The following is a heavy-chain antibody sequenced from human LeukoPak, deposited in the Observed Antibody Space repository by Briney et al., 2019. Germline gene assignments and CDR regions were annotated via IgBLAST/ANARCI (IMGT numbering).Heavy chain of an antibody. CDR3: ARAMPTIAGYFDY. J-gene: IGHJ4*02. D-gene: IGHD5-12*01. Sequence: PSQTLPLTCTVSGGSLSTGGYYWTWIRQPPGKGPEWIGYIFHSGNTYYNPSLKSRVTMSVDRSRNQFSLKLTSVTAADAAVYYCARAMPTIAGYFDYWGQGTLVTVSS. CDR1: GGSLSTGGYY. V-gene: IGHV4-30-2*01. CDR2: IFHSGNT.